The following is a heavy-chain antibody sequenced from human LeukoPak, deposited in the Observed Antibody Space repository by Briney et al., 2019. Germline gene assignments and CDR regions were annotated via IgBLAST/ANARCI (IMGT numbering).Heavy chain of an antibody. D-gene: IGHD4-17*01. CDR1: GGSISSGGYY. CDR2: IYYSGST. J-gene: IGHJ3*02. CDR3: ARGDDYGDYMAFDI. V-gene: IGHV4-31*03. Sequence: SETLSLTCTVSGGSISSGGYYWSWIRQHPGKGLEWIGYIYYSGSTYYNPSLKSRVTIPVDTSKNQFSLKLSSVTAADTAVYYCARGDDYGDYMAFDIWGQGTMVTVSS.